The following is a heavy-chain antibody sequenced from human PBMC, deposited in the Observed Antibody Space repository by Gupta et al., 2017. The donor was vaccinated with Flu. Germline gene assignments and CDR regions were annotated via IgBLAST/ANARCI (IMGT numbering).Heavy chain of an antibody. Sequence: EVQLVGSGGGLVKPGGSLRLSCTASGFTFTNAWMTWVRQAPGRGLERVVPIKTNPDGGTSDYATPVKVRFTISSADSKNTFSLTMNSLKTGDTAMDYCNTDLSGGYAYDVWGHGTIVNVSS. CDR1: GFTFTNAW. CDR3: NTDLSGGYAYDV. D-gene: IGHD1-26*01. V-gene: IGHV3-15*01. CDR2: IKTNPDGGTS. J-gene: IGHJ3*01.